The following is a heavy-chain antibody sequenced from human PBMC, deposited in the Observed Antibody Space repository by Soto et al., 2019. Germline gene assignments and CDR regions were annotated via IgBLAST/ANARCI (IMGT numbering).Heavy chain of an antibody. CDR2: VNPSDSDT. D-gene: IGHD6-19*01. V-gene: IGHV5-51*01. CDR3: ARPDSNGWYDY. Sequence: PGESLKISCKGSGYTFTNHWISCFLQMPGKGLEWMGIVNPSDSDTRYSPSFQGQVTISADKSISHAYLQWSSLKASDTAIYYCARPDSNGWYDYWGQGSLVTVSS. J-gene: IGHJ4*02. CDR1: GYTFTNHW.